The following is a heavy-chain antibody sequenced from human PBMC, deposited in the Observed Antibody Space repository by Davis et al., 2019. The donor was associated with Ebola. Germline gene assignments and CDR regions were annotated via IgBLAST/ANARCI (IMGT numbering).Heavy chain of an antibody. J-gene: IGHJ4*02. CDR3: ARLRWGTGAYYFDY. CDR1: GGSISSYY. V-gene: IGHV3-23*01. D-gene: IGHD4-23*01. CDR2: ISGSGGST. Sequence: PSETLSLTCTVSGGSISSYYWSWVRQAPGKGLEWVSAISGSGGSTYYADSVKGRFTISRDNSKNTLYLQMNSLRAEDTAVYYCARLRWGTGAYYFDYWGQGTLVTVSS.